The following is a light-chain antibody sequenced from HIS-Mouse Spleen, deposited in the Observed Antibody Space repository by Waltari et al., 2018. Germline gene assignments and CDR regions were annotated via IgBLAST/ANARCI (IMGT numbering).Light chain of an antibody. CDR3: QQSYSTPFT. CDR2: AAS. Sequence: DIQMTQSPSSLSASVGDRVTITCRASQSISSYLNWYQQKQGKAPKLLIYAASSLQSGVPSRFSGSGSGTDFTLTISSLQPEDFATYYCQQSYSTPFTFGPGTKADIK. CDR1: QSISSY. V-gene: IGKV1-39*01. J-gene: IGKJ3*01.